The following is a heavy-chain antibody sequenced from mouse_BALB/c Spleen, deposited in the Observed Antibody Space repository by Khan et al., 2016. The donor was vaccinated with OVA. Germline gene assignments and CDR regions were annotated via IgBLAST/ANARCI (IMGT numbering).Heavy chain of an antibody. CDR2: VSTGGSYT. CDR1: GFTFSTYG. D-gene: IGHD1-1*01. CDR3: TRLAYYYDSDGFAY. Sequence: EVELVESGGDLVKPGGSLKLSCAASGFTFSTYGMSWVRQAPDKRLEWVATVSTGGSYTYYPDSVKGRFTFSRDNAKHTLYMQMSGLRSEDTAMLYVTRLAYYYDSDGFAYWGQGTLVTVSA. V-gene: IGHV5-6*01. J-gene: IGHJ3*01.